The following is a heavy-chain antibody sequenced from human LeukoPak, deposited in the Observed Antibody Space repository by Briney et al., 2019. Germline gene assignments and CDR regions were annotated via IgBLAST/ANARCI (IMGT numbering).Heavy chain of an antibody. CDR3: ARRANAIFGVGYYMDV. D-gene: IGHD3-3*01. CDR1: GGSISSHY. Sequence: SGTLSLTCNVSGGSISSHYWNWIRQPPGKGLEFIGYIYYTGSTNYNPSLKSRVTMSVDTSKIQFSLRLTSVTAADTAVYYCARRANAIFGVGYYMDVWGRGTTVTVSS. CDR2: IYYTGST. V-gene: IGHV4-59*11. J-gene: IGHJ6*03.